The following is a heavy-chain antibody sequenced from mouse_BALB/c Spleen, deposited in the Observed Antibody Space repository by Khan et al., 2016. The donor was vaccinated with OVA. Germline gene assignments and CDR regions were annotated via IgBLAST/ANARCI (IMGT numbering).Heavy chain of an antibody. D-gene: IGHD2-10*01. CDR3: ARQPYYHYNIMDY. CDR2: IWSDGST. Sequence: VQLQESGPGLVAPSQSLSITCTISGFSLTNYGIHWVRQPPGKGLEWLVMIWSDGSTTYNSALKSRLRISKDNSKSQVFLKMNSLQTDDTAMYYCARQPYYHYNIMDYWGQGTSVTVSS. V-gene: IGHV2-6-1*01. CDR1: GFSLTNYG. J-gene: IGHJ4*01.